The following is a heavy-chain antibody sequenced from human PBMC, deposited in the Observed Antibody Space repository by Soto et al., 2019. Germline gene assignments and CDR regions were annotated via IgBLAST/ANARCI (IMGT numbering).Heavy chain of an antibody. J-gene: IGHJ6*02. CDR1: GGTFSSYA. CDR3: ERTLERRSSPHARPNYYYYGMDV. V-gene: IGHV1-69*01. Sequence: QVQLVQSGAEVKKPGSSVKVSCKASGGTFSSYAISWVRQAPGQGLEWMGGIIPFFGTANYAQKFQGRVTIAADDYTSTAYMGLSSVRSEDTAVYYCERTLERRSSPHARPNYYYYGMDVWGQGTTVTVSS. D-gene: IGHD1-1*01. CDR2: IIPFFGTA.